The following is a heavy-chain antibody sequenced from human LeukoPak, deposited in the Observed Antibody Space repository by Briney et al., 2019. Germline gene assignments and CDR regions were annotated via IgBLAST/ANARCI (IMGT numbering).Heavy chain of an antibody. CDR1: GFAFDDHA. V-gene: IGHV3-9*01. CDR2: ISWNSGSI. D-gene: IGHD3-22*01. CDR3: AKVNYDSSGYGLFDY. J-gene: IGHJ4*02. Sequence: PGGSLRLSCAASGFAFDDHAMHWVRQAPGKGLEWVSGISWNSGSIGYADSVKGRFTISRDNAKNSLYLQMNSLRAEDTALYYCAKVNYDSSGYGLFDYWGQGTLVTVSS.